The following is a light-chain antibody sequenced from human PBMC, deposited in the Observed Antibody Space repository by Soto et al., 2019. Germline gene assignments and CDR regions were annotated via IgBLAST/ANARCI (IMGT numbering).Light chain of an antibody. V-gene: IGKV3-11*01. Sequence: PGERATLSCRASQTVGRSLAWYQHKPGQAPRLLIHDVSNRATGIPARFSGSGSGTDFTLTIGSLEPEDFAVYYCQHRYSFGQGTRLEIK. CDR3: QHRYS. CDR1: QTVGRS. J-gene: IGKJ5*01. CDR2: DVS.